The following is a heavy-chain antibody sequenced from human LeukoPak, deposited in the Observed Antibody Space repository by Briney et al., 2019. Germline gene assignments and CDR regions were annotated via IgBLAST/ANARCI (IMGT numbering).Heavy chain of an antibody. CDR2: ISSNGGST. CDR1: GFIVSNNY. V-gene: IGHV3-64D*06. D-gene: IGHD6-13*01. J-gene: IGHJ4*02. Sequence: RPGGSLRLSCVASGFIVSNNYMSWVRQAPGKGLEYVSAISSNGGSTYYADSVKGRFTISRDNSKNTLYLQMSSLRAEDTAVYYCVKVDYPGYSSSWYFRKNKRTYYFDYWGQGTLVTVSS. CDR3: VKVDYPGYSSSWYFRKNKRTYYFDY.